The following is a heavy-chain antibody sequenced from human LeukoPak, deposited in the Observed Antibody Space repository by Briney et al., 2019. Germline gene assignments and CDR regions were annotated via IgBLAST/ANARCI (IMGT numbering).Heavy chain of an antibody. CDR2: VYYSGSI. V-gene: IGHV4-39*07. J-gene: IGHJ5*02. CDR1: GDSITSGAYY. Sequence: SETLSLTCSVSGDSITSGAYYWAWLRQPPGKGLEWIGSVYYSGSIKYNPSLKGQVSISRDMSKNQFSLNLNSVNATDTAVYYCARRDYAAWFDPWGQGTLVTVSS. D-gene: IGHD4/OR15-4a*01. CDR3: ARRDYAAWFDP.